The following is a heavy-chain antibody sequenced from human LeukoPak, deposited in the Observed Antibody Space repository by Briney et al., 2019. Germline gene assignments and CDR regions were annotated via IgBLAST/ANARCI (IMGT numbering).Heavy chain of an antibody. CDR3: ARGCYDSSGYYYHVEYYFDY. CDR2: INHSGST. Sequence: SGTLSLTCAVYGGSFSGYYWSWIRQPPGKGLEWIGEINHSGSTNYNPSLKSRVTISVDTSKNQFSLKLSSVTAADTAVYYCARGCYDSSGYYYHVEYYFDYWGQGTLVTVSS. D-gene: IGHD3-22*01. CDR1: GGSFSGYY. V-gene: IGHV4-34*01. J-gene: IGHJ4*02.